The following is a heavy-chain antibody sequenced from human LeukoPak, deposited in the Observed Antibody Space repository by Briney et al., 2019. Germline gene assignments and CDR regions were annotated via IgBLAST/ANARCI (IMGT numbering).Heavy chain of an antibody. CDR2: ISAHNGNT. J-gene: IGHJ6*03. D-gene: IGHD5-24*01. CDR1: GYTFTSYG. CDR3: ARESEGRDGYNLAYYYMDV. V-gene: IGHV1-18*01. Sequence: ASVKVSCKASGYTFTSYGISWVRQAPGQGLEWMGWISAHNGNTNYAQKLQGRVTMTTDTSTSTAYMELRSLRSDDTAVYYCARESEGRDGYNLAYYYMDVWGKGTTVTVSS.